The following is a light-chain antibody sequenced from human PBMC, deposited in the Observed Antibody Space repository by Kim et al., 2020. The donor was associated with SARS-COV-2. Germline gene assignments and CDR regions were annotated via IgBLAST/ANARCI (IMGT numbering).Light chain of an antibody. V-gene: IGLV4-69*01. CDR1: SGHSSYA. Sequence: VKLTCTLSSGHSSYAIAWHQQQPEKGPRYLMKLNSDGSHSKGDGIPDRFSGSSSGAERYLTISSLQSEDEADYYCQTWGTGINWVFGGGTKLTVL. J-gene: IGLJ3*02. CDR3: QTWGTGINWV. CDR2: LNSDGSH.